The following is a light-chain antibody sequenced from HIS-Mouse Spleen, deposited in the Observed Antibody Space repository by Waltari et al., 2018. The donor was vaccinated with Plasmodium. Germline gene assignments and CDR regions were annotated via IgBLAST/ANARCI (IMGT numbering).Light chain of an antibody. CDR3: QQYNNWPRGT. J-gene: IGKJ1*01. CDR1: QSVSSN. CDR2: GAS. V-gene: IGKV3-15*01. Sequence: EIVMTQSPATLSVSPGERATLSCRASQSVSSNLAWYQPKPGQAPRLLSYGASTRAPGIPARFSGSGSGTEFTLTISSMQSEDFAVYYCQQYNNWPRGTFGQGTKVEIK.